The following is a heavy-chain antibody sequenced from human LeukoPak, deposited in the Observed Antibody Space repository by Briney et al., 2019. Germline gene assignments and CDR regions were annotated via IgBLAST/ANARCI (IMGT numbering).Heavy chain of an antibody. J-gene: IGHJ3*02. CDR3: GRPPVVGFYDAFDI. CDR1: NGSFSGYY. D-gene: IGHD1-26*01. Sequence: SETLSLACAVYNGSFSGYYWSWIRQPPGKGLEWIGEINDSGSTNYKSSLRSRVTISVDTSKNQFALNLNSMTAADTAVYYCGRPPVVGFYDAFDIWGQGTMVTVSS. CDR2: INDSGST. V-gene: IGHV4-34*01.